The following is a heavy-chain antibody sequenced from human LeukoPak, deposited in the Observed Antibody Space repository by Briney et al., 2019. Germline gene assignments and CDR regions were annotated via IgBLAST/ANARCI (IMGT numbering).Heavy chain of an antibody. CDR2: INPNSGGT. V-gene: IGHV1-2*02. Sequence: GASVKVSFKASGYTFTGYYMHWVRQAPGQGLEWMGWINPNSGGTNYAQKFQGRVTMTRDTSISTAYMELSRLRSDDTAVYYCARELIAVAGTSLYYYYYGMDVWGQGTTVTVSS. CDR3: ARELIAVAGTSLYYYYYGMDV. CDR1: GYTFTGYY. D-gene: IGHD6-19*01. J-gene: IGHJ6*02.